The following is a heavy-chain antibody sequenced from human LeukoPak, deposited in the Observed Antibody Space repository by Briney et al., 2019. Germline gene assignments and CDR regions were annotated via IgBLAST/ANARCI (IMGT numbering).Heavy chain of an antibody. V-gene: IGHV4-59*01. CDR1: GQLKRIYH. CDR3: ARTERGDSVHY. Sequence: KPSETLSLTCTVCGQLKRIYHSSCPGQPPGKGLEWIGYIQYSGSTNYNSSLKSRVTISVCTSKKKFSLHMSSVFVAVEEMYYCARTERGDSVHYWGQGALVTVSS. J-gene: IGHJ4*02. D-gene: IGHD2-21*01. CDR2: IQYSGST.